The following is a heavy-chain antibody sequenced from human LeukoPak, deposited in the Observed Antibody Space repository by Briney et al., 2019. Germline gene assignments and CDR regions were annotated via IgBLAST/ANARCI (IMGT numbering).Heavy chain of an antibody. CDR1: GFTFSNYW. D-gene: IGHD2-15*01. CDR3: ARASKVEAFDV. CDR2: INGDGIST. J-gene: IGHJ3*01. Sequence: PGGSLRLSCAASGFTFSNYWMHWVRQAPGKGLVWVSRINGDGISTGYADSVKGRFTISRDNSKNTLFLQMNSLRAEDTAVYYCARASKVEAFDVWGQGTMVTVSS. V-gene: IGHV3-74*01.